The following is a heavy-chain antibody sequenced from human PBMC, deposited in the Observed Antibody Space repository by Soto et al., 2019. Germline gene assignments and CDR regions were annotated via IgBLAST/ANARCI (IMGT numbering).Heavy chain of an antibody. J-gene: IGHJ4*02. V-gene: IGHV3-30*03. CDR2: TSHDGASE. CDR3: ASDGPYFDY. Sequence: GSLRLSCSASGFTFSNFGMHWVRQAPGKGLEWVAITSHDGASESYADSVKGRFTIFRDNSKDTLYLQMSSLRPEDTAVYYCASDGPYFDYWGQGTLVTVSS. CDR1: GFTFSNFG.